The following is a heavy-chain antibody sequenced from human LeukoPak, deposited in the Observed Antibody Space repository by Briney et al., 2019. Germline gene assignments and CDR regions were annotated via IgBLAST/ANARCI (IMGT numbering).Heavy chain of an antibody. CDR2: ISGSADYT. V-gene: IGHV3-23*01. Sequence: GGSLRLSCAASGFTFSSYAMSWVRQAPGKGLDWVSAISGSADYTYYADSVKGRFTISRDNSKNTLYLQMNGLRVEDTAIYYCAKGYCSGGSCFSRSNWFDPWGQGTLGTVSS. D-gene: IGHD2-15*01. CDR3: AKGYCSGGSCFSRSNWFDP. CDR1: GFTFSSYA. J-gene: IGHJ5*02.